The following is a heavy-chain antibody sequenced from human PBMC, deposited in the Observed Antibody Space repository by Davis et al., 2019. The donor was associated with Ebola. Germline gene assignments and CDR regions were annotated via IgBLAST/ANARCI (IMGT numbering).Heavy chain of an antibody. D-gene: IGHD6-19*01. CDR1: GFTFSSYG. J-gene: IGHJ5*02. V-gene: IGHV3-30*02. CDR2: IWYDGSNK. CDR3: AKDEAAVAGTGVPGFDP. Sequence: GESLKISCAASGFTFSSYGMHWVRQAPGKGLEWVAVIWYDGSNKYYADSVKGRFTISRDNSKNTLYLQMNSLRAEDTAVYYCAKDEAAVAGTGVPGFDPWGQGTLVTVSS.